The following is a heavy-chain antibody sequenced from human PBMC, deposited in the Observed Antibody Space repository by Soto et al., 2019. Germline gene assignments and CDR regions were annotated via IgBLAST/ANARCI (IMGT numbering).Heavy chain of an antibody. J-gene: IGHJ4*02. CDR2: ISWSSGSI. CDR3: AKSHIVATLSPANFDY. V-gene: IGHV3-9*01. D-gene: IGHD5-12*01. CDR1: GFTFDDSA. Sequence: EVQLVESGGGLVQPGRSLRLSCAASGFTFDDSAMHWVRQAPGKGLEWVSGISWSSGSIGYADSVKGRFTISRDNAKNSLYLQMNSLRPEDTALYFCAKSHIVATLSPANFDYWGQGILVTVSS.